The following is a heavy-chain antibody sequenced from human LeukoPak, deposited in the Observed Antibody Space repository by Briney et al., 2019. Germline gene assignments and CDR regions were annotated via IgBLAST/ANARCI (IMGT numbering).Heavy chain of an antibody. J-gene: IGHJ4*02. V-gene: IGHV3-23*01. Sequence: GGSLRLSCAASGFTFSSYAMNWVRQAPGKGLEWVSAISGSGGSTYYADSAKGRFTISRDNSKNTLYLQMNSLRAEDTAVYYCAKHYDSSGYYFFDYWGQGTLVTVSS. D-gene: IGHD3-22*01. CDR1: GFTFSSYA. CDR3: AKHYDSSGYYFFDY. CDR2: ISGSGGST.